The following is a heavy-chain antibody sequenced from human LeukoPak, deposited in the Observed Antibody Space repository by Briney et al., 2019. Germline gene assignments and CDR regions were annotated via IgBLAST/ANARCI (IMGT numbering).Heavy chain of an antibody. CDR1: GYTFTSYG. CDR2: ISAYNGNT. CDR3: ARDYYDSSGYPSYYYYYMDV. D-gene: IGHD3-22*01. V-gene: IGHV1-18*01. J-gene: IGHJ6*03. Sequence: ASVKVSCKASGYTFTSYGISWVRQAPGQGLEWMGWISAYNGNTNYAQKLQGRVTMTTDTSTSTAYMELRSLRSDDTAVYYCARDYYDSSGYPSYYYYYMDVWGKGTTVTVSS.